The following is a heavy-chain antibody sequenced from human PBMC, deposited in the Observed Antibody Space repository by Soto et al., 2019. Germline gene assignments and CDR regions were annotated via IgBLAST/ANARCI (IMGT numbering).Heavy chain of an antibody. D-gene: IGHD3-10*01. CDR3: AKDSVRFTMVPSDGMDV. Sequence: PGGSLRLSCTASGFTFGSFGMHWVRQAPGKGLEWVAVISYDGNNKYYADSVKGRFTISRDNSKNTLYLQMSSLRPEDAAMYYCAKDSVRFTMVPSDGMDVWGQGTTVTVSS. V-gene: IGHV3-30*18. J-gene: IGHJ6*02. CDR2: ISYDGNNK. CDR1: GFTFGSFG.